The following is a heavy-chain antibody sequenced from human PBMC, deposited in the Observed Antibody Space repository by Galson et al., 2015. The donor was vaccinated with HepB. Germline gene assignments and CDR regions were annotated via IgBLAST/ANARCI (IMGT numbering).Heavy chain of an antibody. V-gene: IGHV1-8*01. CDR2: MNPNSGNT. J-gene: IGHJ6*02. Sequence: SVKVSCKASGYTFTSYDINWVRQATGQGLEWMGWMNPNSGNTGYAQKFQGRVTMTRNTSISTAYMELSSLRSEDTAVYYCAREVVPAAISDYYGMDVWGQGTTVTVSS. CDR1: GYTFTSYD. CDR3: AREVVPAAISDYYGMDV. D-gene: IGHD2-2*01.